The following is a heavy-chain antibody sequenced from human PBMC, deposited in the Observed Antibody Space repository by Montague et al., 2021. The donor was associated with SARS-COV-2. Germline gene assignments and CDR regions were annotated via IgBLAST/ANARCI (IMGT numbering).Heavy chain of an antibody. D-gene: IGHD5/OR15-5a*01. CDR2: INRDGST. CDR1: GDSISSPRYY. V-gene: IGHV4-39*07. Sequence: SQTLSLTCTVSGDSISSPRYYWGWIRQPPGKGLEWIGEINRDGSTNYNPSLQSRVLISVDTSKIQLSLRLSSVTSADTALYYCARAAIESTILPQWYFDLWGRGTLVAVSS. J-gene: IGHJ2*01. CDR3: ARAAIESTILPQWYFDL.